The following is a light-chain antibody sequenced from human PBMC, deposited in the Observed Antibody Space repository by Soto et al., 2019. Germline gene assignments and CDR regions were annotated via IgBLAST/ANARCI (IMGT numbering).Light chain of an antibody. CDR1: SSGIRDYNY. V-gene: IGLV2-14*01. CDR3: SPKSPDF. Sequence: QSVLTQPASVSGSPGQSITISCTGTSSGIRDYNYVSWYQQLPGNAPKLIMYEVSNRPSGISNRFSGSKSGNTASLTISGLQAEDEADYYCSPKSPDFFGTGTKVTVL. J-gene: IGLJ1*01. CDR2: EVS.